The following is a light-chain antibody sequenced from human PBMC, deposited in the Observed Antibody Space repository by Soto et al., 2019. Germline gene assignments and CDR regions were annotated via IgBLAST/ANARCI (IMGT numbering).Light chain of an antibody. CDR3: SSYTTYIWV. CDR1: SSDVGTYNY. CDR2: EVS. Sequence: QSALTQPASVSGSPGQSITISCTGTSSDVGTYNYVSWYQQHPGKAPKLMIYEVSNRPSGVSNRFSGSKSGNTASLTISGLQAEDEADYYCSSYTTYIWVFGGGTKLTVL. V-gene: IGLV2-14*01. J-gene: IGLJ3*02.